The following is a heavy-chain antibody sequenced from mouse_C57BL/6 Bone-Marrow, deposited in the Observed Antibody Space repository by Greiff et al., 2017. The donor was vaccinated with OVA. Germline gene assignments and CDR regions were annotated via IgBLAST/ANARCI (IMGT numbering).Heavy chain of an antibody. J-gene: IGHJ4*01. V-gene: IGHV1-55*01. D-gene: IGHD2-3*01. CDR3: ARYALYDGYFFYAMDY. CDR2: IYPGSGST. Sequence: QVQLQQPGAELVKPGASVKMSCKASGYTFTSYWITWVKQRPGQGLEWIGDIYPGSGSTNYNEKFKSKATLTVDTSSSPAYMQLSSLTSEDSAVYYCARYALYDGYFFYAMDYWGQGTSVTGSS. CDR1: GYTFTSYW.